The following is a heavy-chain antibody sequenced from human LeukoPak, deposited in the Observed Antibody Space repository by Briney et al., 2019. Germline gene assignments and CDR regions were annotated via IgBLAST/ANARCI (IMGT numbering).Heavy chain of an antibody. CDR3: ARDGYSGYDLNWFDP. D-gene: IGHD5-12*01. J-gene: IGHJ5*02. CDR2: IIPIFGTA. V-gene: IGHV1-69*05. Sequence: SVKVSCKASGGTFSSYAISWVRQAPGQGLEWMGRIIPIFGTANYAQKLQGRVTMTTDTPTSTAYMELRSLRSDDTAVYYCARDGYSGYDLNWFDPWGQGTLVTVSS. CDR1: GGTFSSYA.